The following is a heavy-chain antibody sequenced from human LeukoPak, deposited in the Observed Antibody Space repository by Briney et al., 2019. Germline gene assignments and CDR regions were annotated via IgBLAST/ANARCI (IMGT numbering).Heavy chain of an antibody. CDR3: ARGLTSTVHYYYYMDV. D-gene: IGHD2-21*02. CDR1: GYTFTGYY. J-gene: IGHJ6*03. Sequence: ASVKVSCKASGYTFTGYYMHWVRQAPGQGLEWMGWINPNSGGTNYAQKFQGRVTMTRDTSISTAYMELSRLRSDDTAVYYCARGLTSTVHYYYYMDVWGKGTTVTVSS. CDR2: INPNSGGT. V-gene: IGHV1-2*02.